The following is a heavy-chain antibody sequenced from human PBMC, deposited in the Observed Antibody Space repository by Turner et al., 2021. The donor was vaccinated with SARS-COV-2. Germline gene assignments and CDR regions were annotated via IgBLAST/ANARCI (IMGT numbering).Heavy chain of an antibody. CDR3: ATDRGYCSSTRCYRNNFDY. CDR2: FDPEDGET. Sequence: QVQLVQSGAEVKKPGASVKVSCKVSGYTLTELSMHWVRQAPGKGLEWMGGFDPEDGETIYAQKFQGRVTMTEDTSTDTAYMELSSLRSEDTAVYYCATDRGYCSSTRCYRNNFDYWGQGTLVTVSS. J-gene: IGHJ4*02. V-gene: IGHV1-24*01. CDR1: GYTLTELS. D-gene: IGHD2-2*01.